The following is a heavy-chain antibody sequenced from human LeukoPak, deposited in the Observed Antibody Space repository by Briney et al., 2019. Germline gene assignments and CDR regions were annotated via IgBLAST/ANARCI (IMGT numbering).Heavy chain of an antibody. J-gene: IGHJ4*02. D-gene: IGHD6-19*01. CDR1: GYSISSGYY. V-gene: IGHV4-38-2*02. CDR2: IYHSGST. Sequence: SETLSLTCTVSGYSISSGYYWGWIRRPPGKGLEWIGSIYHSGSTYYNPSLKSRVTISGDTSKNQFSLKLSSVTAADTAVYYCARVSDPSAFIAVAGIFDYWGQGTLVTASS. CDR3: ARVSDPSAFIAVAGIFDY.